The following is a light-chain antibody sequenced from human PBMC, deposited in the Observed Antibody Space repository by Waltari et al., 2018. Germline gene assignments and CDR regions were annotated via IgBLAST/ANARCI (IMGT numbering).Light chain of an antibody. CDR3: QQSYSIPLT. CDR2: GTS. Sequence: DIQMTQSPSSLSASVGDRVTITCRASQSINTYLNWYQQKPGKVPKLLIYGTSNLQSGVPSRFSCSGSGTDFTLTISSLQPEDSATYYCQQSYSIPLTFGGGTKVQIK. J-gene: IGKJ4*01. V-gene: IGKV1-39*01. CDR1: QSINTY.